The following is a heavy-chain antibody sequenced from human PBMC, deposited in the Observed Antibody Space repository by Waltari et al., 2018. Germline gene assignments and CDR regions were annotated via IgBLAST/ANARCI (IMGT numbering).Heavy chain of an antibody. CDR2: IYHTGTT. CDR3: ARDKGFYDVLPGRGWFDP. V-gene: IGHV4-38-2*02. CDR1: NYSITSGYF. Sequence: QVQLQESGPGLVKPSETLSLTCTAPNYSITSGYFWGWIRQSPGKGLEWIGSIYHTGTTYFNPSLKSRVTISIDTSKKQFSLRLRSVTAADTGVYFCARDKGFYDVLPGRGWFDPWGQGTLVTVSS. J-gene: IGHJ5*02. D-gene: IGHD3-9*01.